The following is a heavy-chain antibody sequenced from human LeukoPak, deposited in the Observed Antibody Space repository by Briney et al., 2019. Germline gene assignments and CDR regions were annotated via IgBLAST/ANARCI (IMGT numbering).Heavy chain of an antibody. J-gene: IGHJ2*01. CDR3: ARVYYSSSYDYWYFDL. CDR2: IYYSGST. V-gene: IGHV4-59*01. CDR1: GGSIRNYY. Sequence: SETLSLTCTVSGGSIRNYYWSWIRQPPGKGLEWSGYIYYSGSTNYNPSLKSRVTISVDTSTNQFSLKLSSVTAADTAVYYCARVYYSSSYDYWYFDLWGRGTLVTVSS. D-gene: IGHD6-13*01.